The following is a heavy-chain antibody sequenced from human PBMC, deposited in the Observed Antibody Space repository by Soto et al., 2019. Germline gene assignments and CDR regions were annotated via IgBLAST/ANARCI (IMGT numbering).Heavy chain of an antibody. CDR2: ISYSGST. CDR3: ARARQRDTGRGLDV. CDR1: GDAINNYF. D-gene: IGHD5-18*01. V-gene: IGHV4-59*01. J-gene: IGHJ6*02. Sequence: KASETLSLTCTISGDAINNYFCNFIRHTPGKGLEWIGYISYSGSTSYNPSLQSRVTLSSDTSKNHFSLKLSSVTAADTAVYYCARARQRDTGRGLDVWGQGTAVTVSS.